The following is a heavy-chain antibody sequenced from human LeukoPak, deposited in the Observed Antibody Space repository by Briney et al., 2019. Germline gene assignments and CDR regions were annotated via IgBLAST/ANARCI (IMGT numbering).Heavy chain of an antibody. CDR1: GFTFDDYG. V-gene: IGHV3-20*04. CDR2: INWNGGST. Sequence: SGGSLRLSCAASGFTFDDYGMSWVRQAPGKGLEWVSGINWNGGSTGYADSVKGRFTISRDNAKNSLYLQMNSLRAEDTAVYYCARSGYGDYALSVAFDIWGQGTMVTVSS. CDR3: ARSGYGDYALSVAFDI. J-gene: IGHJ3*02. D-gene: IGHD4-17*01.